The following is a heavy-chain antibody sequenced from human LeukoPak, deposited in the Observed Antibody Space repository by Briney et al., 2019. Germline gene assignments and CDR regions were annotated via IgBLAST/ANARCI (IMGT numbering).Heavy chain of an antibody. CDR2: ISGRSSTI. Sequence: GGSLRLSCAASAFTFSDYRMNWVCQAPGKGLEWISNISGRSSTIYYADSVRGRFTISRDNAKNSMYLQMNSLRAEDTAVYYCARDRLTSGSYFFDYWGQGTLVTVSS. V-gene: IGHV3-48*01. CDR1: AFTFSDYR. CDR3: ARDRLTSGSYFFDY. D-gene: IGHD2-15*01. J-gene: IGHJ4*02.